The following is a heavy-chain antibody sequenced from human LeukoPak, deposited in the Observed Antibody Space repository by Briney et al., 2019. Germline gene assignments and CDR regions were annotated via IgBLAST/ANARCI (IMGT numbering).Heavy chain of an antibody. CDR3: ARGDSSRDAFDI. Sequence: ASVKVSCKASGYTFTSYDINWVRQATGQGLEWMGWINPNSGGTNYAQKFQGRVTMTRDTSISTAYMELSRLRSDDTAVYYCARGDSSRDAFDIWGQGTMVTVSS. D-gene: IGHD6-13*01. CDR1: GYTFTSYD. J-gene: IGHJ3*02. V-gene: IGHV1-2*02. CDR2: INPNSGGT.